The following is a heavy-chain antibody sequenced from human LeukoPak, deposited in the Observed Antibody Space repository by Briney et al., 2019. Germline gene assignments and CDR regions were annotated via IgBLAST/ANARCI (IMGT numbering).Heavy chain of an antibody. CDR3: ARGEDGSVPWGY. J-gene: IGHJ4*02. CDR1: GFTFSSYS. CDR2: ISSSSSYI. Sequence: GGSLRLSCAASGFTFSSYSMNWVRQAPGKGLEWVSSISSSSSYIYYADSVKGRFTISRDNAKNSLYLQMNSLRAEDTAVYYCARGEDGSVPWGYWGQGTLVTVSS. D-gene: IGHD3-10*01. V-gene: IGHV3-21*01.